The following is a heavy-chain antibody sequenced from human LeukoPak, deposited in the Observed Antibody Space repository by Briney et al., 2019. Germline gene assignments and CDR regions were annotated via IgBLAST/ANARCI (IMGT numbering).Heavy chain of an antibody. CDR3: ARVPVLYSSSWYFDY. CDR2: ISSSSTI. V-gene: IGHV3-48*04. Sequence: GGSLRLSCAASGFTFSSYSMNWVRQAPGKGLEWVSYISSSSTIYYADSVKGRFTISRDNAKNSLYLQMNSLRAEDTAVYYCARVPVLYSSSWYFDYWGQGTLVTVSS. D-gene: IGHD6-13*01. CDR1: GFTFSSYS. J-gene: IGHJ4*02.